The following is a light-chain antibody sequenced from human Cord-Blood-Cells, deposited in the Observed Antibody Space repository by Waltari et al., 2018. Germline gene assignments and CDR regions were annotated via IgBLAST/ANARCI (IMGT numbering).Light chain of an antibody. J-gene: IGKJ2*01. CDR3: QQYNNVPQT. Sequence: EIVMTQSPATLSVSPGERATLSCRASQSVSSNLAWYQQKPGQAPRLLIYGASTRATGSPARFSGSGSGTEFTLTISSLQSEDFAVYYCQQYNNVPQTFGQGTKLEIK. CDR1: QSVSSN. V-gene: IGKV3-15*01. CDR2: GAS.